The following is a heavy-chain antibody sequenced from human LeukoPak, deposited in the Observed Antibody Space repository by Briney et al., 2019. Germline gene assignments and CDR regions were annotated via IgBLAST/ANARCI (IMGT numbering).Heavy chain of an antibody. CDR2: INSDGSST. CDR1: GFTFSTYW. J-gene: IGHJ4*02. V-gene: IGHV3-74*01. D-gene: IGHD3-22*01. Sequence: PGGSLRLSCAASGFTFSTYWMHWVRQAPGKGLVWVSRINSDGSSTNYADSVKGRFTISRDNAKNTLYLQMNSLRTEDTAVYYCARAQYYDSTTAGGMDVWGQGTLVTVSS. CDR3: ARAQYYDSTTAGGMDV.